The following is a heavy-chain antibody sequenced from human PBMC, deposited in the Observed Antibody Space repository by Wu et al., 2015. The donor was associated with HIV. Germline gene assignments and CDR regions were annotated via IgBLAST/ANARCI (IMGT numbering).Heavy chain of an antibody. Sequence: QVQLVQSGAEVKKPGASVKVSCKASGYTFTFSSYYMHWVRQAPGQGLEWMGGIIPIFGTANYAQKFQGRVTITTDESTSTAYMELISLRSDDTAMYSCARGSYCGRNCYSYFDSWGQGTLVTVSS. D-gene: IGHD2-21*01. V-gene: IGHV1-69*05. J-gene: IGHJ4*02. CDR1: GYTFTFSSYY. CDR2: IIPIFGTA. CDR3: ARGSYCGRNCYSYFDS.